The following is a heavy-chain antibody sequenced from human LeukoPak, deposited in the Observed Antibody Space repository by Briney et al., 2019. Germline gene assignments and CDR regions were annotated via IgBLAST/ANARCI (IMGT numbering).Heavy chain of an antibody. CDR2: IKSKTGGGKT. CDR1: GFTFSNAW. D-gene: IGHD2-15*01. J-gene: IGHJ3*02. CDR3: VGYCSGGNCPNAFDI. Sequence: GGSLRLSCAASGFTFSNAWMSWVRQAPGNGLEWLGRIKSKTGGGKTDYAAPVRGRFTISRDDSKNTLYLQMNSLKTEDTAVYYCVGYCSGGNCPNAFDIWGQGTMVTVSS. V-gene: IGHV3-15*01.